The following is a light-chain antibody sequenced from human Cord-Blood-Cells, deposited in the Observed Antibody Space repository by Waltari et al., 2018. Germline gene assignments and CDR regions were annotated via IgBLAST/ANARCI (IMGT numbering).Light chain of an antibody. CDR2: SNN. CDR3: AAWDDSLNVV. Sequence: QSVLTQPPSASGTPGQRVTISCSGSSSNIGSNTVNWYQQLPGTAPKLLIYSNNQQPSGVPARSSGSKSGTSASLAISGLQSEDEADYYCAAWDDSLNVVFGGGTKLTVL. CDR1: SSNIGSNT. V-gene: IGLV1-44*01. J-gene: IGLJ2*01.